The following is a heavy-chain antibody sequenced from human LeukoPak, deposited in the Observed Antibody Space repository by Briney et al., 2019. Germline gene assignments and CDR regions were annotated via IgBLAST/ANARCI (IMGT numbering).Heavy chain of an antibody. V-gene: IGHV3-30*02. CDR1: GFTFSSYG. CDR3: AKDLIPHFDY. D-gene: IGHD2-2*02. CDR2: IRYDGSNK. J-gene: IGHJ4*02. Sequence: GGSLRLSCAVSGFTFSSYGMHWVRQAPGKGLEWVAFIRYDGSNKYYADSVKGRFTISRDNSKNTLYLQMNSLRAEDTAVYYCAKDLIPHFDYWGQGTLVTVSS.